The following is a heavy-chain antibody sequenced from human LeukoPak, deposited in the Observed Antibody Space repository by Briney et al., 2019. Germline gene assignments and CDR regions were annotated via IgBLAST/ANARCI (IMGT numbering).Heavy chain of an antibody. V-gene: IGHV1-18*01. CDR3: ARPSSSWTTDAFDI. J-gene: IGHJ3*02. CDR2: ISAYNGNT. D-gene: IGHD6-13*01. Sequence: ASVKVSCKASGYTFTSYGISWVRQAPGQGLEWMGWISAYNGNTNYAQKLQGRVTMTTDTSTSTAYMELRSLRSDDTAVYYCARPSSSWTTDAFDIWGQGTMVTVSS. CDR1: GYTFTSYG.